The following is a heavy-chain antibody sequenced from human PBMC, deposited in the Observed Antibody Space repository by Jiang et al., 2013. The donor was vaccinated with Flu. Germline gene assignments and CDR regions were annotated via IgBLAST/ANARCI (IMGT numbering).Heavy chain of an antibody. D-gene: IGHD4-23*01. CDR3: ARHDYGGNSYY. CDR2: INHSGST. J-gene: IGHJ4*02. Sequence: GSGLVKPSETLSLTCAVHGGSFSGYYWSWIRQPPGKGLEWIGEINHSGSTNYNPSLKSRVTISVDTSKNQFSLKLSSVTAADTAVYYCARHDYGGNSYYWGQGTLVTVSS. CDR1: GGSFSGYY. V-gene: IGHV4-34*01.